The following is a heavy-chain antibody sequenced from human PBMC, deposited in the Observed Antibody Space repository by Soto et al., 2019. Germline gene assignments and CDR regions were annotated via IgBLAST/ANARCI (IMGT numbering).Heavy chain of an antibody. Sequence: QITLKESRPTLVKPTQTLTLTCTFSGFSFSTSAVGVGWIRQPPGKALEWLALIYWDDDKRYSPSLKSRLTITKDTSRNQVVVTMTNMDPVDTATYYCAHVYWAASGTRYYFDYWGQGTLVTVSS. V-gene: IGHV2-5*02. CDR1: GFSFSTSAVG. CDR3: AHVYWAASGTRYYFDY. D-gene: IGHD6-13*01. CDR2: IYWDDDK. J-gene: IGHJ4*02.